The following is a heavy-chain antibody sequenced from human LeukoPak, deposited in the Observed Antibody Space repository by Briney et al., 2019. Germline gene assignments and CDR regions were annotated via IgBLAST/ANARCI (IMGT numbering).Heavy chain of an antibody. V-gene: IGHV3-7*01. Sequence: TGGSLRLSCAASGFTFSNYAIHWVRQAPGKGLEWVANIKQDGIEKYHLDSVKGRFTISRDNAKNSLYLQMNSLRAEDTAVYYCAKDTAAPYYFDYWGQGILVTVSS. CDR1: GFTFSNYA. CDR2: IKQDGIEK. D-gene: IGHD2-21*02. CDR3: AKDTAAPYYFDY. J-gene: IGHJ4*02.